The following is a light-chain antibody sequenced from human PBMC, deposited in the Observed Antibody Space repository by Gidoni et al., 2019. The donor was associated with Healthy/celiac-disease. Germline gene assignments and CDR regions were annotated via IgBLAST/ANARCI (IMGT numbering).Light chain of an antibody. V-gene: IGKV1-39*01. J-gene: IGKJ2*01. Sequence: DIQMTQSPSSLSASVGDRVTITCRASQRISSYVNWYQQKPGKAPKLLIYAASSLQSGVPSRFSGSGSGTDFTLTISSLQPEDFATYYCQQSDSTPVTFGQGTKLEIK. CDR1: QRISSY. CDR3: QQSDSTPVT. CDR2: AAS.